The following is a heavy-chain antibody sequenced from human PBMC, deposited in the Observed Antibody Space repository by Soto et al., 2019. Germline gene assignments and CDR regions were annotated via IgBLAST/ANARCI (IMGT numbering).Heavy chain of an antibody. V-gene: IGHV3-23*01. CDR3: AKDSGDITPMGPLY. D-gene: IGHD5-18*01. Sequence: PGGSLRLSCEASRFTFSSYAMSWVRQAPGKGLEWVSVIGISSSTTYYADSVRGRFTISRDNSKNTLYLQMNSLRAEDTAVYYCAKDSGDITPMGPLYWGQGTLVTVSS. J-gene: IGHJ4*02. CDR2: IGISSSTT. CDR1: RFTFSSYA.